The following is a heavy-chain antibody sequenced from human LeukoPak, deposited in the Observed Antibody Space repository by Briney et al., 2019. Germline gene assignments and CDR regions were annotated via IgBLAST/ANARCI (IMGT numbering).Heavy chain of an antibody. D-gene: IGHD3-22*01. J-gene: IGHJ4*02. Sequence: GGSLRLSCAASGFTFTAYLIHWVRQAPGKGLEWVAVMSSDGNAMFYADSVKGRFTISRDYSKNTLYLQMNSLRAEDTAVYYCVRESEYYFDHSASFDYWGQGTLVTVSS. V-gene: IGHV3-30-3*01. CDR2: MSSDGNAM. CDR3: VRESEYYFDHSASFDY. CDR1: GFTFTAYL.